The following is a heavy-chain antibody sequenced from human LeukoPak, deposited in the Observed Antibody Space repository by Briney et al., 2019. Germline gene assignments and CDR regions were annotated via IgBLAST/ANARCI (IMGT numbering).Heavy chain of an antibody. Sequence: SETLSLTCAVSGGSISSGGYSWSWIRQPPGKGLEWIGYIYHSGSTYYNPSLKSRVTISVDTSKNQFSLKLSSVTAADTAVYYCARTPVGYSSGWYYWYYFDYWGQGTLVTVSS. J-gene: IGHJ4*02. V-gene: IGHV4-30-2*02. D-gene: IGHD6-19*01. CDR3: ARTPVGYSSGWYYWYYFDY. CDR2: IYHSGST. CDR1: GGSISSGGYS.